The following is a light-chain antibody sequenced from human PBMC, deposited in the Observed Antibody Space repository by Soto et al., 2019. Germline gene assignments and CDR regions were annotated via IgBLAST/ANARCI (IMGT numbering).Light chain of an antibody. CDR2: DAS. J-gene: IGKJ1*01. Sequence: IQLTQSPSSLSASVGDRVTITCRASQSITGKLAWYQRKPGKAPELLIYDASTLESGVPSRFSGSGFGTEFTLTISSLQPDDFATYYCQQYYTYSWTFGQGTKVDIK. CDR3: QQYYTYSWT. CDR1: QSITGK. V-gene: IGKV1-5*01.